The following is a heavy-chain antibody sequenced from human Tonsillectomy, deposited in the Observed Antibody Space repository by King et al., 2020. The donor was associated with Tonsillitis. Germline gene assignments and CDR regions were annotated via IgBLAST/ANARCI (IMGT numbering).Heavy chain of an antibody. CDR2: IYYSGST. V-gene: IGHV4-59*01. CDR3: AREYSSGWDRYWYFDL. CDR1: GGSISSYY. D-gene: IGHD6-19*01. J-gene: IGHJ2*01. Sequence: LQLQESGPGLVKPSETLSLTCTVSGGSISSYYWSWIRQPPGKGLEWIGYIYYSGSTNYNPSLKSRVTISVDTSKNQFSLKLTSVTAADTAVYYGAREYSSGWDRYWYFDLWGRGTLVTVSS.